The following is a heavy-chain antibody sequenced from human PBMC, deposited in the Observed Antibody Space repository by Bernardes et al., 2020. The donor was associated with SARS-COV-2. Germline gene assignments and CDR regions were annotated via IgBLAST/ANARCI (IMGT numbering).Heavy chain of an antibody. CDR1: GYTFSNFG. CDR2: IDPEDGEA. J-gene: IGHJ3*02. D-gene: IGHD3-22*01. Sequence: ASVKVSCKASGYTFSNFGISWVRPAPGKGLEWMGGIDPEDGEALYAQEFKGRVTMTEDSSPGTAYMEVGSLTSEDTAVYYCATSHYFDGGDYYVSLDAFDIWGQGTMVTVSS. CDR3: ATSHYFDGGDYYVSLDAFDI. V-gene: IGHV1-24*01.